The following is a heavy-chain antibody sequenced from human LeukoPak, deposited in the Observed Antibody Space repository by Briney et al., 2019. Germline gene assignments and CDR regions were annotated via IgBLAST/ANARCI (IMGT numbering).Heavy chain of an antibody. CDR2: INHSGST. D-gene: IGHD3-22*01. J-gene: IGHJ4*02. CDR3: ARGLSHYYDSSGYCSFGY. V-gene: IGHV4-34*01. CDR1: GGSFSGYY. Sequence: SETLSLTCAVYGGSFSGYYWSWIRQPPGKGLEWIGEINHSGSTNYNPSLKSRVTISVDTSKNQFSLKLSSVTAADTAVYYCARGLSHYYDSSGYCSFGYWGQGTLVTVSS.